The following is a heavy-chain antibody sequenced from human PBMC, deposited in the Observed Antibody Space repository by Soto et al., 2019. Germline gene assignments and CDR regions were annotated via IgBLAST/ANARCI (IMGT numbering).Heavy chain of an antibody. Sequence: QVQLQQWGAGLLKPSETLSLTCAVYGGSFSGYYCTWIRQPPGTGLEWIGEINHSGSTNYNPSLQSRVTISVDTSKHQFSLKLTSVNAAVTAVYYFARDKSTGVFEYWGQGTLVTVSS. CDR2: INHSGST. D-gene: IGHD2-8*02. CDR1: GGSFSGYY. V-gene: IGHV4-34*01. CDR3: ARDKSTGVFEY. J-gene: IGHJ4*02.